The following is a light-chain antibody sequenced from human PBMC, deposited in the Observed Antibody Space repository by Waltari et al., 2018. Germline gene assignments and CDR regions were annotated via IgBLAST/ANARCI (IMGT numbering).Light chain of an antibody. V-gene: IGKV3-20*01. CDR3: QQYGDLPLT. J-gene: IGKJ5*01. CDR2: GAS. CDR1: QSISSSS. Sequence: EIVLTQSPVTLSLSPGERATFSCWATQSISSSSLAWYQQKPGQAPRLHIHGASSRATGVPDRFSGSGSGTDFTLTISRLEAEDFVVYYCQQYGDLPLTFGQGTRLEIK.